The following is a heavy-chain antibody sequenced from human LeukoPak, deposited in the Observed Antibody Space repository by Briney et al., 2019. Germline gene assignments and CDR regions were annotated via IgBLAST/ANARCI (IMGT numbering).Heavy chain of an antibody. V-gene: IGHV4-38-2*01. Sequence: GSLRLSCAASGFTFSDYYMSWIRQPPGKGLEWVGSVYHSGSTYYNVSLKSRVTISVDTSKNQFSLKLSSVPAADTAVYYCARQGVGYYDSSGYTSDYWGQGALVTVSS. CDR2: VYHSGST. CDR3: ARQGVGYYDSSGYTSDY. CDR1: GFTFSDYY. D-gene: IGHD3-22*01. J-gene: IGHJ4*02.